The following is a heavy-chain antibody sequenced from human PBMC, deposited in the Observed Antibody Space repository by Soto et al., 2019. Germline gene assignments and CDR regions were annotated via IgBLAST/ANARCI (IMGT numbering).Heavy chain of an antibody. CDR3: ARDRLDYYDSSGYYSGFDAFDI. J-gene: IGHJ3*02. D-gene: IGHD3-22*01. V-gene: IGHV3-33*01. CDR1: GFTFSSYG. CDR2: IWYDGSNK. Sequence: QVQLVESGGGVVQPGRSLRLSCAASGFTFSSYGMHWVRQAPGKGLEWVAVIWYDGSNKHYADSVKGRFTISRDNSKNTLYLQMNSLRAEDTAVYYCARDRLDYYDSSGYYSGFDAFDIWGQGTMVTVSS.